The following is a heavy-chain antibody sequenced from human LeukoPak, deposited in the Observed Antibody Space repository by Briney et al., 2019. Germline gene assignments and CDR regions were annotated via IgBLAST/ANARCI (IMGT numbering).Heavy chain of an antibody. Sequence: PGGSLRLSCAVSGFTLSSYNMNWVRQAPGKGLEWVSYIRNSGNTIYYADSVKGRFTISRDNSKNTLYLQMNSLRADDTAVYYCARVYYGSGSLHYYYYYMDVWGKGTTVTISS. CDR2: IRNSGNTI. CDR3: ARVYYGSGSLHYYYYYMDV. V-gene: IGHV3-48*01. J-gene: IGHJ6*03. D-gene: IGHD3-10*01. CDR1: GFTLSSYN.